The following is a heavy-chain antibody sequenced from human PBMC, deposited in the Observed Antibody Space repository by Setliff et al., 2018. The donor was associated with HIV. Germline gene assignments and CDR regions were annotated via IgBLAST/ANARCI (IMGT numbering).Heavy chain of an antibody. CDR2: IKSKTDGGTT. D-gene: IGHD1-26*01. Sequence: SGGSLRLSCAASGFTFSNAWMSWVRQAPGKGLEWVGRIKSKTDGGTTDYAAPVKGRFTISRYDSKNTQYLQINSLKTEDTAVYYCTKPDGATSYYYYDYYMDVWGKGTTVTVSS. CDR3: TKPDGATSYYYYDYYMDV. CDR1: GFTFSNAW. J-gene: IGHJ6*03. V-gene: IGHV3-15*01.